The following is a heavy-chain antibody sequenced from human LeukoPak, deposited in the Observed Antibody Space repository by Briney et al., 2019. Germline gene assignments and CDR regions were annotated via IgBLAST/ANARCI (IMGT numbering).Heavy chain of an antibody. CDR2: INPNGGGT. J-gene: IGHJ3*02. D-gene: IGHD2-15*01. CDR3: ARGAVVDDAFYI. V-gene: IGHV1-2*02. CDR1: GYTFTGYY. Sequence: ASVKVSCKASGYTFTGYYIHWVRQAPGQGLEWMGWINPNGGGTNYAQKFQGRVTMTRDTSISTAYMELSSLISDDTAVYYCARGAVVDDAFYIWGQGTMVTVSS.